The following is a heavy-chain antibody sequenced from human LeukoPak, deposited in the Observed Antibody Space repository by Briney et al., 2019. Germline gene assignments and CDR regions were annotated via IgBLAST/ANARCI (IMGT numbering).Heavy chain of an antibody. CDR3: ANTDIVVELGITRRFDC. V-gene: IGHV3-53*01. D-gene: IGHD2-15*01. CDR1: GFTVSSNY. CDR2: IYSGGST. Sequence: GGSLRLSCAASGFTVSSNYMSWVRQAPGKGLEWVSVIYSGGSTYNADSAKGRLTISRDNSKNTLYLQINSLRVDDTAVYYCANTDIVVELGITRRFDCWGQGTLVTVSS. J-gene: IGHJ4*02.